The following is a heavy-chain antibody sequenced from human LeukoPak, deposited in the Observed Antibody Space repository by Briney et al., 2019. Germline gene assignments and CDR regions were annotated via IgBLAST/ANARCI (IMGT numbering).Heavy chain of an antibody. CDR3: ARGRIVPAAAAYYYYGMDV. V-gene: IGHV1-69*04. Sequence: VASVKVSCKASGGTFSSYAISWVRQAPGQGLEWMGRIIPILGIANYAQKFQGRVTITADKSTSTAYMELSSLRSEDTAVYYCARGRIVPAAAAYYYYGMDVWGQGTTVTVSS. CDR2: IIPILGIA. CDR1: GGTFSSYA. J-gene: IGHJ6*02. D-gene: IGHD2-2*01.